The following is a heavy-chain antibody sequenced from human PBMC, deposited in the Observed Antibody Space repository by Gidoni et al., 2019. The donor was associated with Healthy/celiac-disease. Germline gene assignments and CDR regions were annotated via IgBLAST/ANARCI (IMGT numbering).Heavy chain of an antibody. CDR1: GFTFSSYG. Sequence: QVQLVESGGGVVQPGRSLRLSCAASGFTFSSYGMHWVRQAPGKGLEWGAVITYDGSNKYYADSVKGRFTISRDNSKNTLYLQMNSLRAEDTAVYYCAKENEGYDSSGEYYYYGMDVWGQGTTVTVSS. D-gene: IGHD3-22*01. CDR3: AKENEGYDSSGEYYYYGMDV. V-gene: IGHV3-30*18. CDR2: ITYDGSNK. J-gene: IGHJ6*02.